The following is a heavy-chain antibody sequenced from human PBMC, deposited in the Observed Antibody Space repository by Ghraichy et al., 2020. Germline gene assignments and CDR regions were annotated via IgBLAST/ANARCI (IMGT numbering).Heavy chain of an antibody. Sequence: CAASGFTFSSYDMHWVRQATGKGLEWVSAIGTAGDTYYPGSVKGRFTISRENAKNSLYLQMNSLRAGDTAVYYCARARDRYSSSWYGPDGMDVWGQGTTVTVSS. CDR1: GFTFSSYD. V-gene: IGHV3-13*01. CDR3: ARARDRYSSSWYGPDGMDV. CDR2: IGTAGDT. J-gene: IGHJ6*02. D-gene: IGHD6-13*01.